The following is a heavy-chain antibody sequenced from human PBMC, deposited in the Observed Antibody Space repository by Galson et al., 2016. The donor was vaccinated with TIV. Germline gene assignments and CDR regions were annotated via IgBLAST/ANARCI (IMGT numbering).Heavy chain of an antibody. CDR2: IKQDGSER. D-gene: IGHD3-3*01. CDR1: GFTFSSFW. Sequence: SLRLSCAASGFTFSSFWMSWVRLAPGKGLEWVTNIKQDGSERYYVDSVKGRFIISRDNAKNSVYLQMNSLRVEDTAFYYCARGRSGYFVYWGRGTLVAVSS. J-gene: IGHJ4*02. CDR3: ARGRSGYFVY. V-gene: IGHV3-7*03.